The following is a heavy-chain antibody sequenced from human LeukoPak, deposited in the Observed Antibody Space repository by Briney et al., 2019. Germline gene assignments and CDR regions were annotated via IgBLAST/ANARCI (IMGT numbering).Heavy chain of an antibody. CDR1: GYTFTTYA. Sequence: ASVKVSCTASGYTFTTYAMNWVRQAPGQGLEWMGWINTNTGNPTYAQGFTGRFVFSLDTSVSTAYLQISSLKTEDTAVYYCARDTGDTTYYFDYWGQGTLVTVSS. CDR3: ARDTGDTTYYFDY. D-gene: IGHD7-27*01. J-gene: IGHJ4*02. V-gene: IGHV7-4-1*02. CDR2: INTNTGNP.